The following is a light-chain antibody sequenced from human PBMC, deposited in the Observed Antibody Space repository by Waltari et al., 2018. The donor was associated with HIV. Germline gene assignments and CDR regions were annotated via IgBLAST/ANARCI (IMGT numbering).Light chain of an antibody. CDR2: DAS. J-gene: IGKJ1*01. CDR1: QSVSSY. V-gene: IGKV3-11*01. Sequence: EIVLTQSPATLSLSPGERATLSCRASQSVSSYLAWYQQKPGQAPRLLMYDASNRATGIPARFSGSGSGTVFTLTISSLEPEDFAVYYCQQRSNSPRTFGQGTKVEFK. CDR3: QQRSNSPRT.